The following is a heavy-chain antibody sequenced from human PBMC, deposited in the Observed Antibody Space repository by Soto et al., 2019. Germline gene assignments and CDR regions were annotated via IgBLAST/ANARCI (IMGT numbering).Heavy chain of an antibody. CDR3: AKGFIRDCGGDCTVDT. CDR1: GFTFSSYT. V-gene: IGHV3-23*01. Sequence: GGSLRLSCAASGFTFSSYTMSWVRQSPGKGLEWVSGISATGGSTYYADSVKGRFTFSRDNSKNTLYLQMNSLRAEDTAVYYCAKGFIRDCGGDCTVDTWGQGTLVTVSS. D-gene: IGHD2-21*02. CDR2: ISATGGST. J-gene: IGHJ5*02.